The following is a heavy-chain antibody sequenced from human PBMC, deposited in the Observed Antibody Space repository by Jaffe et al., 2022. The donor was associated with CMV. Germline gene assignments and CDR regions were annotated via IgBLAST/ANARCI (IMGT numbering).Heavy chain of an antibody. Sequence: QLQLQESGPGLVKSSETLSLTCTVSGGSISSSNYYWGWIRQPPGKGLEWIGSIYYSGSTYYNPSLKSRVTISVDTSKNQFSLKLSSVTAADTALYFCARCWQGGGDCDYFDYWGQGTLVTVSS. CDR3: ARCWQGGGDCDYFDY. J-gene: IGHJ4*02. CDR1: GGSISSSNYY. D-gene: IGHD2-21*02. V-gene: IGHV4-39*01. CDR2: IYYSGST.